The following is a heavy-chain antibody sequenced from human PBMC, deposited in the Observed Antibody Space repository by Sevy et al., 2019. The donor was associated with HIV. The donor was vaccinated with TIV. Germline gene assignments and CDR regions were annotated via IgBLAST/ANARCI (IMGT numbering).Heavy chain of an antibody. CDR1: VFTFSSYA. J-gene: IGHJ4*02. V-gene: IGHV3-23*01. D-gene: IGHD3-3*01. CDR3: AKDRRVLRFLEWLKPFDY. Sequence: GGSLRLSCAASVFTFSSYAMSWVRQAPGKGLEWVSAISGSGGSTYYADSVKGRFTISRDNSKNTLYLQMNSLRAEDTAVYYCAKDRRVLRFLEWLKPFDYWGQGTLVTVSS. CDR2: ISGSGGST.